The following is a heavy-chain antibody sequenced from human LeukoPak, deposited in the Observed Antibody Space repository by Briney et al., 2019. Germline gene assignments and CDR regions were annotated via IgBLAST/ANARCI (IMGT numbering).Heavy chain of an antibody. D-gene: IGHD2-2*01. V-gene: IGHV4-34*01. CDR2: INNSGSG. Sequence: PSETLSLTCAVYGGSFSSYYWSWIRQPPGKGLEWVGEINNSGSGNTNPSLKSQVSISVDTSKNQFSLKLSSVTAADTAVYYCAREYPRYYYYYMDVWGKGTTVTVSS. J-gene: IGHJ6*03. CDR1: GGSFSSYY. CDR3: AREYPRYYYYYMDV.